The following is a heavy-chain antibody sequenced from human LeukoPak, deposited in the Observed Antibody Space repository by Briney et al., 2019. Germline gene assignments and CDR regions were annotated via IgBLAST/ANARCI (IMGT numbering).Heavy chain of an antibody. V-gene: IGHV3-21*01. CDR1: GFTFSSYG. CDR2: ISSSSSYI. Sequence: GGSLRLSCAASGFTFSSYGMSWVRQAPGKGLEWVSSISSSSSYIYYADSVKGRFTISRDNAKNSLYLQMNSLRAEDTAVYYCARDLSPMTTVVSGAFDIWGQGTMVTVSS. J-gene: IGHJ3*02. CDR3: ARDLSPMTTVVSGAFDI. D-gene: IGHD4-23*01.